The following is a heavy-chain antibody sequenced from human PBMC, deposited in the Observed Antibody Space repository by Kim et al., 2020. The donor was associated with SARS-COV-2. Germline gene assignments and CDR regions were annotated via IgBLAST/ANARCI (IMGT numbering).Heavy chain of an antibody. CDR1: GFTFSSYV. V-gene: IGHV3-23*01. CDR3: ARKNPGNYPFDY. CDR2: ISADGGDT. Sequence: GGSLRLSCAGSGFTFSSYVMAWVRQAPGKGLKWVSSISADGGDTPYADPLKGRFTISRDNSKNTLYLQMNSLRAEDTALYFCARKNPGNYPFDYWGQGT. J-gene: IGHJ4*02. D-gene: IGHD1-1*01.